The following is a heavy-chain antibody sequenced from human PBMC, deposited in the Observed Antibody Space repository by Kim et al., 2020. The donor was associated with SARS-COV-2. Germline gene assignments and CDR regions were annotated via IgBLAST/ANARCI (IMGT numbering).Heavy chain of an antibody. CDR3: ARVSGSGNYFYGMDV. D-gene: IGHD3-10*01. CDR2: IHTNTGNP. CDR1: GYTFTTYA. Sequence: ASMKVSCKASGYTFTTYAVNWVRQAPGQGLEWMGWIHTNTGNPTYAQGFTGRFVFSLDTSVSTAYLQISSLKAEDTGVYYCARVSGSGNYFYGMDVWGQGTTVTVSS. J-gene: IGHJ6*02. V-gene: IGHV7-4-1*02.